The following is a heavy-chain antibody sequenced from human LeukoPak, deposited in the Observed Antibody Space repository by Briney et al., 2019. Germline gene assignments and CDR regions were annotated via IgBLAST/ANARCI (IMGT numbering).Heavy chain of an antibody. D-gene: IGHD3-3*01. Sequence: GGSLRLSCAASGFTFSSYAMSWVRQAPGKGLEWVSYISSSSSYTNYADSVKGRFTISRDNAKNSLYLQMNSLRAEDTAVYYCARDPSGYLFDYWGQGTLVTVSS. CDR2: ISSSSSYT. CDR3: ARDPSGYLFDY. J-gene: IGHJ4*02. V-gene: IGHV3-21*05. CDR1: GFTFSSYA.